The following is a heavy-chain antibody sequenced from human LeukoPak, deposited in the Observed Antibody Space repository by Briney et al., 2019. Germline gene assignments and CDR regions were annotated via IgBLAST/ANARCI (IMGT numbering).Heavy chain of an antibody. CDR3: ATGPTYYYDSSGYYTDY. Sequence: VKVSCKASGGTFSSYAISWVRQAPGQGLEWMGGIIPIFGTANYAQKFQGRVTITTDESTSTAYMELSSLRSEDAAVYYCATGPTYYYDSSGYYTDYWGQGTLVTVSS. CDR2: IIPIFGTA. J-gene: IGHJ4*02. V-gene: IGHV1-69*13. D-gene: IGHD3-22*01. CDR1: GGTFSSYA.